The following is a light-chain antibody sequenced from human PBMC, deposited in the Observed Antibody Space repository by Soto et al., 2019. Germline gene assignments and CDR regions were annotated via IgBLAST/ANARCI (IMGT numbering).Light chain of an antibody. V-gene: IGKV3-20*01. CDR3: QHYNSYSEA. J-gene: IGKJ1*01. CDR2: GAS. CDR1: QSGSSSY. Sequence: ALSESPGTRALSPGETSTRSCRASQSGSSSYLAWYQQKHGKAPRLLIYGASTRATGIPARFSGSGSGTEFTLTISSLQPDDFATYYCQHYNSYSEAFGQGTKVDI.